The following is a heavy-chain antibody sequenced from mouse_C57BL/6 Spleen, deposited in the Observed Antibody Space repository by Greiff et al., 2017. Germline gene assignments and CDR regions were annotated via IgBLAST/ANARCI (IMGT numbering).Heavy chain of an antibody. CDR3: AYYGNFNWYFDV. CDR1: GYTFTSYW. CDR2: IYPGSGST. D-gene: IGHD2-1*01. V-gene: IGHV1-55*01. J-gene: IGHJ1*03. Sequence: QVQLQQSGAELVKPGASVKMSCKASGYTFTSYWITWVKQRPGQGLEWIGDIYPGSGSTNYNEKFKSKATLTVDTSSSTAYMQLSSLTSEDSAVYYCAYYGNFNWYFDVWGTGTTVTVSS.